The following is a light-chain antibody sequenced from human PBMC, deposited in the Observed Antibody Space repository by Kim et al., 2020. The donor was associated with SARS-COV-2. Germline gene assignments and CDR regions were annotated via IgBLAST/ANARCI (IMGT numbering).Light chain of an antibody. J-gene: IGLJ3*02. V-gene: IGLV10-54*04. Sequence: QAGLTQPPSVSKGLRQTATLTCTGNINNVGNQGAAWLQQHQGHPPKLLSYANHNRPSGISERFSASRSGNTASLTITGLQPEDEADYYCSTWDSSLSAWVFGGGTKLTVL. CDR2: ANH. CDR3: STWDSSLSAWV. CDR1: INNVGNQG.